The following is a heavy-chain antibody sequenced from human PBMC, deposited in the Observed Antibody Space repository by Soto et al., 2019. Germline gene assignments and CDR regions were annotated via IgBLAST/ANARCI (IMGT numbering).Heavy chain of an antibody. V-gene: IGHV4-4*02. Sequence: PSETLSLTCAVSGGSISSSNWWSWVRQPPGKGLEWIGEIYHSGSTNYNPSLKSRVTISVDKSKNQFSLELSSVTAADTAVYYCARDLWFGELFHPYYYYYYGMDVWGQGTTVT. D-gene: IGHD3-10*01. CDR2: IYHSGST. CDR3: ARDLWFGELFHPYYYYYYGMDV. J-gene: IGHJ6*02. CDR1: GGSISSSNW.